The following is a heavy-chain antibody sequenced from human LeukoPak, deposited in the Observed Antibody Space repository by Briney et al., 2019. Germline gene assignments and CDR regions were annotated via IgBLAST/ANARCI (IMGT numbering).Heavy chain of an antibody. J-gene: IGHJ4*02. Sequence: GGSLRLSCAASGFSFSSYWMSWVRQALGKGLEWVANIKQDGSEKYYVDSVKGRFTISRDNAKNSLYLQMNSLRAEDTAVYYCASPTIFGVVIYYWGQGTLVTVSS. CDR3: ASPTIFGVVIYY. V-gene: IGHV3-7*01. CDR1: GFSFSSYW. CDR2: IKQDGSEK. D-gene: IGHD3-3*01.